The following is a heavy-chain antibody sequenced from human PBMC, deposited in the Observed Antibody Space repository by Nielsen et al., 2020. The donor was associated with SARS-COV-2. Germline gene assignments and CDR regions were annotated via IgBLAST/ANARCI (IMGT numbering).Heavy chain of an antibody. V-gene: IGHV3-21*04. J-gene: IGHJ4*02. CDR2: ISSSSSYI. Sequence: GESLKISCAASGFTFSSYSMNWVRQAPGKGLEWVSSISSSSSYIYYADSVKGRFTISRDNAKNSLYLQMNSLRAEDTAVYYCARESSGWAYYFDYWGQGTLVTVSS. CDR3: ARESSGWAYYFDY. CDR1: GFTFSSYS. D-gene: IGHD6-19*01.